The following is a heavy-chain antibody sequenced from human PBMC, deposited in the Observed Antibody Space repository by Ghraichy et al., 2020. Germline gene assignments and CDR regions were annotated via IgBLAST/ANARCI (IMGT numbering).Heavy chain of an antibody. J-gene: IGHJ3*02. CDR1: GFTVSSNY. CDR3: ARVVLYDSSGYYRIDAFDI. CDR2: IYSGGST. Sequence: LSLTCAASGFTVSSNYMSWVRQAPGKGLEWVSVIYSGGSTYYADSVKGRFTISRDNSKNTLYLQMNSLRAEDTAVYYCARVVLYDSSGYYRIDAFDIWGQGTMVTVSS. V-gene: IGHV3-53*01. D-gene: IGHD3-22*01.